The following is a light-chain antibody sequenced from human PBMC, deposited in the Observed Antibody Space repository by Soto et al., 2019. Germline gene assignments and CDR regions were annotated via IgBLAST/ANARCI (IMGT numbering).Light chain of an antibody. CDR2: DVN. CDR1: SGDIGGYNY. V-gene: IGLV2-11*01. CDR3: SSYATNGLL. Sequence: QSALTQPRSVSGSPGQSVTISCTGASGDIGGYNYVSWYQHHPGKAPKLIIFDVNKRPSGVPDRFSGSKSGNTASLTISGLQPEDEADYYCSSYATNGLLFGGGTKLTVL. J-gene: IGLJ2*01.